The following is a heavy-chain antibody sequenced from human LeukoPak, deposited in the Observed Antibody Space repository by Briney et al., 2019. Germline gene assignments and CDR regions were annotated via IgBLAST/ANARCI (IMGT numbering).Heavy chain of an antibody. D-gene: IGHD2-15*01. CDR2: IYYSGST. CDR3: ASKGVCSGGSCYSPFDY. Sequence: PSETLSLTCTVSGGSVSSGSYYWSWIRQPPGKGLEWIGYIYYSGSTNYNPSLKSRVTISVDTSKNQFSLKLSSVTAADTAVCYCASKGVCSGGSCYSPFDYWGQGTLVTVSS. CDR1: GGSVSSGSYY. J-gene: IGHJ4*02. V-gene: IGHV4-61*01.